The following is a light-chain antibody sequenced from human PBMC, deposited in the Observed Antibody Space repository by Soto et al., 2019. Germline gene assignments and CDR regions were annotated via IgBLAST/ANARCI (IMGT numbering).Light chain of an antibody. J-gene: IGLJ2*01. CDR3: QVWDRV. V-gene: IGLV3-21*04. CDR2: SDN. CDR1: NIGRRN. Sequence: SYELTQPPSVSVAPGKTAKITCGGNNIGRRNVHWYQQKPGQAPVLVIYSDNDRPSGIPERFSASNSGNTATLTISRVEVGDEADYYCQVWDRVFGGGTKLTVL.